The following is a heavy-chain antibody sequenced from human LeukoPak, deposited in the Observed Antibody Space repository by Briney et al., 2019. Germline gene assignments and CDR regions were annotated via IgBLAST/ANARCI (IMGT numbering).Heavy chain of an antibody. CDR3: ARLTSADWNYSRVRRANWFDP. V-gene: IGHV4-34*01. Sequence: SSETLSLTCAVYGGSFSGYYWSWIRQPPGKGLEWIGEINHSGSTNYNPSLKSRVTISVDTPKNQFSLKLSSVTAADTAVYYCARLTSADWNYSRVRRANWFDPWGQGTLVTVSS. CDR1: GGSFSGYY. J-gene: IGHJ5*02. CDR2: INHSGST. D-gene: IGHD1-7*01.